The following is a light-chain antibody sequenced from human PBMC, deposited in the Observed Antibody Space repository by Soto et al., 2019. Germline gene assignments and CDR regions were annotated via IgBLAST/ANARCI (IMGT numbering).Light chain of an antibody. J-gene: IGLJ2*01. Sequence: QSALTQPASVSGSPGQSITISCTGTSSDVGGYNYVSWYQQHPGKAPKLMIQEVSNRPSGVSNRYSGSKSGNTASLTISGLQAEDEADYYCSSYTRSSTLVFGGGTKVTVL. V-gene: IGLV2-14*01. CDR2: EVS. CDR1: SSDVGGYNY. CDR3: SSYTRSSTLV.